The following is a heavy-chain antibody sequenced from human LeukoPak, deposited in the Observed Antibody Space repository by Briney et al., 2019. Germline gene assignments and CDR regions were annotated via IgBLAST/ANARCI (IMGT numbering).Heavy chain of an antibody. CDR1: GFTFKNHA. J-gene: IGHJ4*02. CDR2: ISVSGNTT. Sequence: PGGSLRLSCVGSGFTFKNHALTWVRQAPGKGLEWVSVISVSGNTTYYADSMKGRFTVSRDNSKNTVYLEMNSLRADDTAVYYCAKAPERIFGYFDHWGQGTLVTVSS. V-gene: IGHV3-23*01. CDR3: AKAPERIFGYFDH. D-gene: IGHD2-15*01.